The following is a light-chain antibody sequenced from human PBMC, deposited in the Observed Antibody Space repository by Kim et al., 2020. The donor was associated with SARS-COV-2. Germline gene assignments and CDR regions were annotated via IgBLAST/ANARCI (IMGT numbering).Light chain of an antibody. CDR1: QGISSY. CDR2: AAS. V-gene: IGKV1-9*01. CDR3: QQLNSYPRLT. J-gene: IGKJ4*01. Sequence: DIQLTQSPSFLSASVGDRVTITCRASQGISSYLAWYQQKPGKAPKLLIYAASTLQSGVPSRFSGSGSGTEFTLTISSLQPEDFATYYCQQLNSYPRLTFGRGTKLEI.